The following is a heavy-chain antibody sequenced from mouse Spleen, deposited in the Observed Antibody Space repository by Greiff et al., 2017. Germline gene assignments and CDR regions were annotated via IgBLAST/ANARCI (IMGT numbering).Heavy chain of an antibody. CDR3: AREDGNAWFAY. CDR2: IYPGSGNT. D-gene: IGHD2-1*01. J-gene: IGHJ3*01. V-gene: IGHV1-66*01. Sequence: VHLVESGPELVKPGASVKISCKASGYSFTSYYIHWVKQRPGQGLEWIGWIYPGSGNTKYNEKFKGKATLTADTSSSTAYMQLSSLTSEDSAVYYCAREDGNAWFAYWGQGTLVTVSA. CDR1: GYSFTSYY.